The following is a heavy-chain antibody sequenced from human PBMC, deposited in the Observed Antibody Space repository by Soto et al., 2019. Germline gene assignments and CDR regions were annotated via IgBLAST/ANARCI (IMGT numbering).Heavy chain of an antibody. CDR2: IYWDDDK. Sequence: QITLKESGPTLVKPTQTLTLTCTFAGFSLSNIGMGVGWIRQPPGKALEWLALIYWDDDKRYSPSLSSRLTITKDTSKNQVVLTMTNMDPVDTATYYCAHTGSMTTVTKGAFDIWGQGTIVTVSS. J-gene: IGHJ3*02. CDR1: GFSLSNIGMG. D-gene: IGHD4-17*01. V-gene: IGHV2-5*02. CDR3: AHTGSMTTVTKGAFDI.